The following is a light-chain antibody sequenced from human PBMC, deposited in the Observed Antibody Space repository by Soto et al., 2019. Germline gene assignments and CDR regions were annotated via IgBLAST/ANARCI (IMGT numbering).Light chain of an antibody. CDR1: QSVISTY. V-gene: IGKV3-20*01. CDR2: GAS. Sequence: EIVLTQSPGTLSLSPGERATLSCRASQSVISTYLGWYQHKPGLAPRLLIYGASSRATGIPDRFSGSGSGTDFTLTISRLEPEDFAVYYCQQYGASPFTFGPGTKVHIK. J-gene: IGKJ3*01. CDR3: QQYGASPFT.